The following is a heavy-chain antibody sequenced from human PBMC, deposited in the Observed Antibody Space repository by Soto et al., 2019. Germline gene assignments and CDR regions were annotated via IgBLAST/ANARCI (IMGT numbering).Heavy chain of an antibody. CDR1: GGSISSGGYY. Sequence: SETLSLTCTVSGGSISSGGYYWSWIRQHPGKGLEWIGYIYYSGNTYYNPSLKSRVTISVDTAKNQFSLKLSSVTAADTAVYYCARDDDNGSDCDLAYWGQGALVTVSS. J-gene: IGHJ4*02. CDR3: ARDDDNGSDCDLAY. V-gene: IGHV4-31*03. CDR2: IYYSGNT. D-gene: IGHD1-26*01.